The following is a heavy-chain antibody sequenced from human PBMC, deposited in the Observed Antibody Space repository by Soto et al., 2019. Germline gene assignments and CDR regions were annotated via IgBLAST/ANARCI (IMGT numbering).Heavy chain of an antibody. CDR1: GLTFITTW. Sequence: EVQLVESGGGLVQPGGSWRSSGAASGLTFITTWMHWVRQAPGKGLVWVPGINGDGSSTSYADSVKGRFTISRDNAKNTLYLQMNSLRAEDTAVYYCAAHDYWGQGTLVTVSS. J-gene: IGHJ4*02. CDR2: INGDGSST. CDR3: AAHDY. V-gene: IGHV3-74*01.